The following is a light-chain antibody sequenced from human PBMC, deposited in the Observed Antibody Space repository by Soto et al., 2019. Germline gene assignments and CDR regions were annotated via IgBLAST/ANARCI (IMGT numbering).Light chain of an antibody. J-gene: IGKJ2*01. CDR3: QQSYSTPHP. CDR2: AAS. Sequence: DIQMTQSPASLSASVGDRVTITCRTSQTISTYLNWYQQKPGKAPNILIAAASILQSGVPSRFSGSGSETEFTLTISSLQPEDFATYFCQQSYSTPHPFGQGTKADIK. V-gene: IGKV1-39*01. CDR1: QTISTY.